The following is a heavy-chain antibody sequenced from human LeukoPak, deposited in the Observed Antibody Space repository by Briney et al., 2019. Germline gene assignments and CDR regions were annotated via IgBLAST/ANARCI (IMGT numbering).Heavy chain of an antibody. D-gene: IGHD3/OR15-3a*01. CDR3: ARDPFQPASPTWTSMDV. J-gene: IGHJ6*02. CDR2: MNPNSGNT. Sequence: ASVKVSCKASGYTFTSHDINWVRQATGQGLEWMGWMNPNSGNTGYAQKFQGRVTMTRNTSISTAYMELSSLRSEDTAVYYCARDPFQPASPTWTSMDVWGQGTTVTVSS. CDR1: GYTFTSHD. V-gene: IGHV1-8*01.